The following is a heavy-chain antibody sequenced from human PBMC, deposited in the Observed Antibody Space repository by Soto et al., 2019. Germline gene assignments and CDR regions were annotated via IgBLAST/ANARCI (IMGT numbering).Heavy chain of an antibody. Sequence: SETLSLTCAVYGGSFSGYYWSWIHQPPGKGLEWIGEINHSGSTNYNPSLKSRVTISVDTSKNQFSLKLSSVTAADTAVYYCARERVVATMWGFSYYGMDVWGQGTTVT. CDR2: INHSGST. CDR1: GGSFSGYY. J-gene: IGHJ6*02. CDR3: ARERVVATMWGFSYYGMDV. D-gene: IGHD5-12*01. V-gene: IGHV4-34*01.